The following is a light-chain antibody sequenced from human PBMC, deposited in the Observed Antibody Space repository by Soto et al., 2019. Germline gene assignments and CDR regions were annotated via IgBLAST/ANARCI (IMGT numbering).Light chain of an antibody. Sequence: EIVLTQSPGTLSLSPGDRATLSCRASQSVSSNYLAWYQQKPGQAPRLPIYGASSRATGIPDRFSGSGSGTDFTLTISRLEPEDFAVYYCQRYGTSLPLTFGGGTKVDIK. V-gene: IGKV3-20*01. CDR2: GAS. J-gene: IGKJ4*01. CDR3: QRYGTSLPLT. CDR1: QSVSSNY.